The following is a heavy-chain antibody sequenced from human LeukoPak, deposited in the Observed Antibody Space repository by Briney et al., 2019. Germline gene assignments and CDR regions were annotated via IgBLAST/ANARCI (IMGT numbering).Heavy chain of an antibody. Sequence: PGGSLRLSCAASGFTFGSYAMSWVRQAPGKGLEWVSAISGSGGSTYYADSVKGRFTISRDNSKNTLYLQMNSLRAEDTAVYYCAKAVRRYCSGGSCYYYFDYWGQGTLVTVSS. D-gene: IGHD2-15*01. J-gene: IGHJ4*02. CDR2: ISGSGGST. CDR1: GFTFGSYA. CDR3: AKAVRRYCSGGSCYYYFDY. V-gene: IGHV3-23*01.